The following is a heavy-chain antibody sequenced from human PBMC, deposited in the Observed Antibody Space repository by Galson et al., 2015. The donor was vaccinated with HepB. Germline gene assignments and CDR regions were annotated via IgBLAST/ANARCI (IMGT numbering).Heavy chain of an antibody. CDR1: GFSLSTSGVG. J-gene: IGHJ4*02. Sequence: PALVKPTQTLTLTCTFSGFSLSTSGVGAGWIRQPPGKALEWLALIYWNADKRYSPSLNSRLNITRDTSKNPVVLTMTNVDPVDTATYYCAHRIYDSSGERFDYWGQGTLVTVSS. CDR2: IYWNADK. V-gene: IGHV2-5*01. D-gene: IGHD3-22*01. CDR3: AHRIYDSSGERFDY.